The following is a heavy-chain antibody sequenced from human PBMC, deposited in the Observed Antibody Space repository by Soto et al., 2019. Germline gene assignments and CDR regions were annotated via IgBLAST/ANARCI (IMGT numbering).Heavy chain of an antibody. CDR2: ISTSNGNT. J-gene: IGHJ4*02. V-gene: IGHV1-18*01. CDR1: GYTFTAYG. D-gene: IGHD2-15*01. Sequence: QVQLVQSGPEVKNPGASVKVSCKPSGYTFTAYGITWLRQAPGQGPEWMGWISTSNGNTEYSQRLQGRVTMTRDTSTNTVYMELRSLRSDDTAVYYCARESACSGRSCPWYYWGQVTLVTVSS. CDR3: ARESACSGRSCPWYY.